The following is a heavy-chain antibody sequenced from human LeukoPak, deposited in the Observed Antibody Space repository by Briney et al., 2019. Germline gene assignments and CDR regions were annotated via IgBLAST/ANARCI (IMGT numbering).Heavy chain of an antibody. CDR3: PMDTYYYDSSGCFDY. J-gene: IGHJ4*02. D-gene: IGHD3-22*01. V-gene: IGHV3-9*03. Sequence: GRSLRLSCAASGFTFDDYAMHWVRQAPGKGLEWVSGISWNSGSIGYADSVKGRFTISRDNAKNSLYLQMNSLRAEDMALYYSPMDTYYYDSSGCFDYWGQGTLVTVSS. CDR1: GFTFDDYA. CDR2: ISWNSGSI.